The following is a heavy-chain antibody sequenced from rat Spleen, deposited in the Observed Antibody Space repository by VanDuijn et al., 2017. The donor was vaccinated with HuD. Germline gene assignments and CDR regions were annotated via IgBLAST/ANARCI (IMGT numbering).Heavy chain of an antibody. J-gene: IGHJ3*01. D-gene: IGHD1-7*01. CDR3: TRPSYGYPFAY. CDR1: GFIFSNYD. V-gene: IGHV5-27*01. Sequence: EVQLVESGGGLVQPGRSLKLSCAASGFIFSNYDMAWVRQAPKKGLEWVAYISFDAGTTYYRDSVKARFTISRDNAKSTLYLQMDSLRSEDTATYYCTRPSYGYPFAYWGQGTLVTVSS. CDR2: ISFDAGTT.